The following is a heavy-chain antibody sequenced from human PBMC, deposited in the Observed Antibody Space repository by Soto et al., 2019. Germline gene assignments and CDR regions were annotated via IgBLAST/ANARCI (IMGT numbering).Heavy chain of an antibody. Sequence: ATVKVSCKASGYTFTSYGIRWVRQAPGQGLEWMGWISAYNGNTDYAQKLQGRVTMTTDTSTSTAYMELRSLRSDDTAVYYCARDVDTAIVHYYYYGMDVWGQGTTVTVSS. J-gene: IGHJ6*02. D-gene: IGHD5-18*01. CDR3: ARDVDTAIVHYYYYGMDV. CDR2: ISAYNGNT. CDR1: GYTFTSYG. V-gene: IGHV1-18*01.